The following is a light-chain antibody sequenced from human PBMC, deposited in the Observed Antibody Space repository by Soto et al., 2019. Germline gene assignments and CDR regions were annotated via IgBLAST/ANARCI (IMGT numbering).Light chain of an antibody. J-gene: IGLJ2*01. V-gene: IGLV2-8*01. CDR2: DVN. CDR3: SSYAGSYNLV. Sequence: QSALTQPPSASGSPGQSVAISCTGSGSDIASYNSVSWYQRHPGKAPKLMIYDVNKRPSGVPDRFSGSKSGSTASLTVSGLQAEDEADYYCSSYAGSYNLVFGGGTKLTVL. CDR1: GSDIASYNS.